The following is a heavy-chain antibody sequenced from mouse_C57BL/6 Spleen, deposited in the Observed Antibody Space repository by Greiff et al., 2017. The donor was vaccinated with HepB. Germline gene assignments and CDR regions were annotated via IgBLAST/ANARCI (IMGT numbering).Heavy chain of an antibody. D-gene: IGHD1-1*01. Sequence: QVQLQQSGPELVKPGASVKISCKASGYAFSSSWMNWVKQRPGKGLEWIGRIYPGDGDTNYNGKFKGKATLTADKYSSTAYMQLSSLTSEDSAVYFCARDYYGSSYFDYWGQGTTLTVSS. CDR1: GYAFSSSW. J-gene: IGHJ2*01. CDR3: ARDYYGSSYFDY. V-gene: IGHV1-82*01. CDR2: IYPGDGDT.